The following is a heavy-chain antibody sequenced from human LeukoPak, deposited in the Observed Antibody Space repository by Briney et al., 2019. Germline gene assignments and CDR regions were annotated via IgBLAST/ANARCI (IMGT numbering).Heavy chain of an antibody. CDR1: GFTFSSYN. J-gene: IGHJ6*03. Sequence: GGSLRLSCAASGFTFSSYNMNWVRQAPGKGLEWVSSISSSSSYIYYSDSVKGRFTISRDNAKKSLCLQMNSLRAEDTAVYYCARAPSYYDFWTGYYDHHYMDVWGKGTMVTVAS. V-gene: IGHV3-21*01. CDR3: ARAPSYYDFWTGYYDHHYMDV. CDR2: ISSSSSYI. D-gene: IGHD3-3*01.